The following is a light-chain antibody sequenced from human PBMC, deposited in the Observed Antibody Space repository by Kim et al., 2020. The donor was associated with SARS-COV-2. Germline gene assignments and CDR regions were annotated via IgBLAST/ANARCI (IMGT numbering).Light chain of an antibody. CDR2: AAS. Sequence: SVGDRVTITCRASQNINTFLNWYQQKPGKAPRLLIYAASSLHSGVPSRFSGSGSGTAFTLTIASLQPEDIATYYCQQSYSTPSYTFGQGTKLEI. CDR3: QQSYSTPSYT. J-gene: IGKJ2*01. V-gene: IGKV1-39*01. CDR1: QNINTF.